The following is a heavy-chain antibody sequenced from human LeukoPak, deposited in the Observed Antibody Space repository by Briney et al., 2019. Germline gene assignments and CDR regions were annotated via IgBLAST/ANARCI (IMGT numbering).Heavy chain of an antibody. Sequence: PSETLSLTCTVSGGSISSSYYWGWVRQAPGKGLERVANIKYDGSEKYYVDSVRGRFTISRDNAKNSLYLQMNSLTPEDTAVYFCAKDCSGGSCYDYWGQGTLVTVSS. J-gene: IGHJ4*02. V-gene: IGHV3-7*04. CDR2: IKYDGSEK. CDR3: AKDCSGGSCYDY. CDR1: GGSISSSYY. D-gene: IGHD2-15*01.